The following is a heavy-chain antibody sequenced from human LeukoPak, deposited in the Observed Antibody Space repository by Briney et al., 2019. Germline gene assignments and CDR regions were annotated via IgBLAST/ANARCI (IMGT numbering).Heavy chain of an antibody. D-gene: IGHD3-22*01. CDR1: GYTFTTYT. CDR3: ARIWDSNGYLFYFDS. J-gene: IGHJ4*02. Sequence: ASVKVSCKASGYTFTTYTMSWVRQAPGQGLEWMGWINTNTGHPTYAQGFTGRFVFSLGTSVSTAYLQISSLKAEDTAVYYCARIWDSNGYLFYFDSSGQGTLVTVSS. CDR2: INTNTGHP. V-gene: IGHV7-4-1*02.